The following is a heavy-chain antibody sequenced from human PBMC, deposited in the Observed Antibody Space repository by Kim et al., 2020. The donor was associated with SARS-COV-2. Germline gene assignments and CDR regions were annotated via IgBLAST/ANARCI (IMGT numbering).Heavy chain of an antibody. Sequence: ASVKVSCTASGDTFTSYDINWVRQATGQGLEWMGWMNPNSGNAGFAQKFQGRVTMTRNTSISTAYMQLYNLRSEDTAVYYCARGSTMVRGSSPINYYGM. CDR2: MNPNSGNA. CDR3: ARGSTMVRGSSPINYYGM. CDR1: GDTFTSYD. V-gene: IGHV1-8*01. J-gene: IGHJ6*01. D-gene: IGHD3-10*01.